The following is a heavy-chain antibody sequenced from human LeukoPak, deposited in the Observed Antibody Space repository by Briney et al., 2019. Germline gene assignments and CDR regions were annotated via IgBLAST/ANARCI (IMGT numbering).Heavy chain of an antibody. Sequence: SETLSLTCIVSGDSISNTNYYWGWIRQPPGKGLEWIGTFYYSGSTHYNPSLTSRVTISLDTSKNQFSLKLSSVTAADTAVYSCARGDPLSSSWLPFAPWGQGPLVTVPS. CDR3: ARGDPLSSSWLPFAP. CDR1: GDSISNTNYY. V-gene: IGHV4-39*07. CDR2: FYYSGST. D-gene: IGHD6-13*01. J-gene: IGHJ5*02.